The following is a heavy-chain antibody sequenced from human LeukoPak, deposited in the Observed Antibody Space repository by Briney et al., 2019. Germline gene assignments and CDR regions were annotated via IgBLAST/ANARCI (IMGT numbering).Heavy chain of an antibody. CDR1: GFTFSSYA. Sequence: GGSLRLSCAASGFTFSSYAMHWVRQAPGKGLEWVAVISYDGSNKYYADSVKGRFTISRDNSKNTLYLQMNSLRAEDTAVYYCARVVGRGSFDYWGQGTLVTVSS. J-gene: IGHJ4*02. D-gene: IGHD5-24*01. CDR3: ARVVGRGSFDY. CDR2: ISYDGSNK. V-gene: IGHV3-30-3*01.